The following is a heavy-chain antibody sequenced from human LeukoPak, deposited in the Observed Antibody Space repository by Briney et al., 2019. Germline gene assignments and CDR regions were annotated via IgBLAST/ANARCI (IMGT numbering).Heavy chain of an antibody. CDR1: GYTFTSYN. J-gene: IGHJ4*02. Sequence: GASLKVSCKASGYTFTSYNMHWVRQAPGQGLEWMGIINPSGGSTSYAQKFQGRVTMTRDTSTSTVYMELSSLRSEDTAVYYCARVFYDYVWGSYRSVFDYWGQGTLVTVSS. D-gene: IGHD3-16*02. CDR3: ARVFYDYVWGSYRSVFDY. V-gene: IGHV1-46*01. CDR2: INPSGGST.